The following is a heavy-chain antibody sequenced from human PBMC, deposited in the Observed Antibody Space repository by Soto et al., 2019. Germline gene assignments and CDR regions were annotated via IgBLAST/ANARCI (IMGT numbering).Heavy chain of an antibody. J-gene: IGHJ4*02. CDR1: GGSVSSRAHY. Sequence: QVQLQESGPGLVKPSETLSLTCTVSGGSVSSRAHYWGWIRQSPGKGLEWIGNIYYSGTTSYNPSLKSRVTISVDTSKNQFSLKLTSVTAADPAVYYCARQDPLSGYGYGLGGYYFDYWGQGTLVTVSS. CDR2: IYYSGTT. CDR3: ARQDPLSGYGYGLGGYYFDY. D-gene: IGHD5-18*01. V-gene: IGHV4-39*01.